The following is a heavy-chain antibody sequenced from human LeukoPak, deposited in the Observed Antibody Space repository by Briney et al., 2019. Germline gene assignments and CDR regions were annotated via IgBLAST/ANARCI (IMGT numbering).Heavy chain of an antibody. V-gene: IGHV3-33*01. CDR2: IWYDGSNK. J-gene: IGHJ4*02. D-gene: IGHD3-10*01. CDR3: ARVSGPTHFDY. CDR1: GFTFSSYG. Sequence: GRSLRLSCAASGFTFSSYGMHWVRQAPGKGLEWVAVIWYDGSNKYYTDSVKGRFTISRDNAKNSLYLQMNSLRAEDTAVYYCARVSGPTHFDYWGQGTLVTVSS.